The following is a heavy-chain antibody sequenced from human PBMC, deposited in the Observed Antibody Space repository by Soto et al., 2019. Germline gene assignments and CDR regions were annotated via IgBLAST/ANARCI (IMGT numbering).Heavy chain of an antibody. CDR1: GFTFSSYG. D-gene: IGHD1-26*01. J-gene: IGHJ6*02. CDR2: ISYDGSNK. Sequence: QVQLVESGGGVVQPGRSLRLSCAASGFTFSSYGMHWVRQAPGKGLEWVAGISYDGSNKDYADSVKGRFTISRDNSKNTLYLQMNSLRAEDTAVYDCAKRVGDTMAYDYYGMDVWGQGTTVTVSS. CDR3: AKRVGDTMAYDYYGMDV. V-gene: IGHV3-30*18.